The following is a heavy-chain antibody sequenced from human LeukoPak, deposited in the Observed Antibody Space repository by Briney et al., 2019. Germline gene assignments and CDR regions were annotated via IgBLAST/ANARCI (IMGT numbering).Heavy chain of an antibody. V-gene: IGHV4-59*01. D-gene: IGHD3-22*01. CDR2: IYYSGST. CDR3: ARAAHRDYYDSSGYPTLDFDY. J-gene: IGHJ4*02. CDR1: GGSISPYY. Sequence: SETLSLTCTVSGGSISPYYWSWIRQPPGKGLEWLGYIYYSGSTNYNPSLRNRVTISVDTSNKQFSLKVNSLTAADTAVYFCARAAHRDYYDSSGYPTLDFDYWGQGTLVTVSS.